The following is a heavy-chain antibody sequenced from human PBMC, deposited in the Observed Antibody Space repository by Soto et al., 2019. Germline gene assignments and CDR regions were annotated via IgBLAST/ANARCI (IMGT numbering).Heavy chain of an antibody. V-gene: IGHV3-23*01. CDR1: GFTFSSYA. D-gene: IGHD3-9*01. CDR2: ISGTGRVT. CDR3: EKDVPCDIVTGVEYFDH. J-gene: IGHJ1*01. Sequence: EVHLLESGGCLVQPGGSLKISCAVSGFTFSSYAMSWVRQAPGKGLEWGSGISGTGRVTNYAESMKGRFTISRDNPKNTRSVEMKSLRCEGTAVYYCEKDVPCDIVTGVEYFDHWGQGTRVTVSS.